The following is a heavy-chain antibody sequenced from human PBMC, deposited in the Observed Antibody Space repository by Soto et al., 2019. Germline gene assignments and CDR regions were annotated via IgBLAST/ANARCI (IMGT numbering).Heavy chain of an antibody. D-gene: IGHD2-15*01. CDR2: ISGSGGST. Sequence: GGSLRLSCAASGFTFSSYAMSWVRQAPGKGLEWVSAISGSGGSTYYADSVKGRFTISGDNSKNTLYLQMNSLRGEDTAVYYCAKGARIARYYSGMDVWGPGTTVTVSS. CDR3: AKGARIARYYSGMDV. V-gene: IGHV3-23*01. J-gene: IGHJ6*02. CDR1: GFTFSSYA.